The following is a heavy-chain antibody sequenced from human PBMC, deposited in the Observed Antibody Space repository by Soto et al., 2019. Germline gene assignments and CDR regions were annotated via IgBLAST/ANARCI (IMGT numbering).Heavy chain of an antibody. CDR2: ITGSAGTT. Sequence: GGSLRLSCAASGFTFSSYSMTWVRQAPGKGLEWVAHITGSAGTTYYADSVKGRFTISRDTSRNTVYLQMNSLRAEDTALYYCAKCMQAYWNYDAHHIWGQGTMVTVSS. V-gene: IGHV3-23*01. D-gene: IGHD2-8*01. CDR3: AKCMQAYWNYDAHHI. J-gene: IGHJ3*02. CDR1: GFTFSSYS.